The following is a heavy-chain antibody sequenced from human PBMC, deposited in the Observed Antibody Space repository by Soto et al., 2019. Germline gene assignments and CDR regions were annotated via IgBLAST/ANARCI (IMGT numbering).Heavy chain of an antibody. CDR2: ISAYNGDT. Sequence: QVQLVQSGAEVKKPGASVKVSCKASGYTLTSHGISWVRQAPGQGLEWMGWISAYNGDTNYAQKLQGRVTVTTDTSTSTAYMELRSLRSEDTAVYYCARMVRGSNIDYYHYMDVWGKGTTVTVSS. CDR1: GYTLTSHG. J-gene: IGHJ6*03. D-gene: IGHD3-10*01. V-gene: IGHV1-18*01. CDR3: ARMVRGSNIDYYHYMDV.